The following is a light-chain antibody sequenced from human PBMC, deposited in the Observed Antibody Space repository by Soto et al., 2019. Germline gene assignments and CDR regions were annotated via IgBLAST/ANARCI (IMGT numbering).Light chain of an antibody. Sequence: EIVLTQSPGILSLSPGERATLSCRASQSVSNDFLAWYQQKPGQAPRLLIYGASTRATDVPDRFSGSVSGADFTLSISRLEPEDFAVYYCQRYGSSPPRTFGQGTKVEMK. CDR3: QRYGSSPPRT. CDR1: QSVSNDF. CDR2: GAS. J-gene: IGKJ1*01. V-gene: IGKV3-20*01.